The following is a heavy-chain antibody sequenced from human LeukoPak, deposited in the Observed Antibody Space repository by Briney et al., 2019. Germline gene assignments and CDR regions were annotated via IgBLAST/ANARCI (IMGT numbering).Heavy chain of an antibody. J-gene: IGHJ3*02. V-gene: IGHV3-9*01. CDR2: ISWNSGSI. Sequence: GGSLRLSCAASGFTFDDYAMHWVRHAPGKGLEWVSGISWNSGSIGYADSVKGRFTISTDNAKNSLYLQMNSLRAEDTALYYCAKDLGVGATIGAFDIWGQGTMVTVSS. CDR3: AKDLGVGATIGAFDI. CDR1: GFTFDDYA. D-gene: IGHD1-26*01.